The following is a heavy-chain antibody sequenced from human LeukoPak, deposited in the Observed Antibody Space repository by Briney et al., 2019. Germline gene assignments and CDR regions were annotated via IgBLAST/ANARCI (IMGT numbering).Heavy chain of an antibody. J-gene: IGHJ4*02. CDR2: ISYDGSNK. Sequence: GRSLTLSCAASGFTFSSYGMHWVRQAPGKGLEWVAVISYDGSNKYYADSVKGRFTISRDNSKNTLYLQMNSLRAEDTAVYYCAKDSSGPLDYWGQGTLVTVSS. D-gene: IGHD3-22*01. CDR1: GFTFSSYG. V-gene: IGHV3-30*18. CDR3: AKDSSGPLDY.